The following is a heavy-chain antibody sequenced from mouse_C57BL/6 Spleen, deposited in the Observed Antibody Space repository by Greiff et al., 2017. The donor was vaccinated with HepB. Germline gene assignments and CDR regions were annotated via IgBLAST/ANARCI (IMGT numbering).Heavy chain of an antibody. CDR2: IRSKSNNYAT. V-gene: IGHV10-1*01. CDR1: GFSFNTYA. J-gene: IGHJ4*01. CDR3: VRHESYYYGSPYAMDY. D-gene: IGHD1-1*01. Sequence: EVQRVESGGGLVQPKGSLKLSCAASGFSFNTYAMNWVRQAPGKGLEWVARIRSKSNNYATYYADSVKDRFTISRDDSESMLYLQMNNLKTEDTAMYYCVRHESYYYGSPYAMDYWGQGTSVTVSS.